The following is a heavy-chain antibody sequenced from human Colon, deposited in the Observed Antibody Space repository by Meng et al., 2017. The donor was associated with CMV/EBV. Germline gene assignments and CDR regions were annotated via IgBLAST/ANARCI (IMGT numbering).Heavy chain of an antibody. D-gene: IGHD3-10*01. CDR2: IKGDGGST. Sequence: GGSLRLSCEASGFTFSPYWMYWVRHVPGKGLLWVSRIKGDGGSTSYADSVKGRFTISRDNAKNTLYLQMNSLTAEDTAVYYCVKDLHGLGDVRGQGTTVTVSS. J-gene: IGHJ6*02. CDR3: VKDLHGLGDV. V-gene: IGHV3-74*01. CDR1: GFTFSPYW.